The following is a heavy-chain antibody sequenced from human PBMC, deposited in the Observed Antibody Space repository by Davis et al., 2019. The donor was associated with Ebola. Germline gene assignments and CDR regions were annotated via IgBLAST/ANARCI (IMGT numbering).Heavy chain of an antibody. CDR1: GYTFSAYY. Sequence: ASVKVSCKTSGYTFSAYYIHWVRQAPGQGLEWMGWMNPDSGNTGYAQKFQGRVTMTRDTSITTAYMELSSLSSDDTAVYYCTRGIARRRSGSWFDPWGQGTPVTVSS. J-gene: IGHJ5*02. CDR3: TRGIARRRSGSWFDP. V-gene: IGHV1-8*02. D-gene: IGHD2-15*01. CDR2: MNPDSGNT.